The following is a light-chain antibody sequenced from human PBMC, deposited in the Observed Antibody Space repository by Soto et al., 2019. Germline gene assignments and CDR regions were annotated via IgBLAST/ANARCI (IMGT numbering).Light chain of an antibody. CDR3: QQYGSSPLT. J-gene: IGKJ4*01. V-gene: IGKV3-20*01. Sequence: EIVLTQSPVTLSLSPGERATLSCRASQSVSSYLAWYQQKPGQAPRLLIYDASNRATGIPDRFSGSGSGTDFTLTISRLEPEDFAVYYCQQYGSSPLTFGGGTKV. CDR1: QSVSSY. CDR2: DAS.